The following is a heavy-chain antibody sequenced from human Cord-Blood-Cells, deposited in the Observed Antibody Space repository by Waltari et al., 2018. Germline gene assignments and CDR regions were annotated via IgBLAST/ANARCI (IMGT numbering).Heavy chain of an antibody. J-gene: IGHJ3*02. V-gene: IGHV1-24*01. D-gene: IGHD6-13*01. CDR3: ATGGSIAARIYAFDI. CDR1: GYTLSELC. CDR2: FDPEDGET. Sequence: QVQLVQSGAEVKKTGASVKVSREVSGYTLSELCLHWVQQVPGKGLEWVGGFDPEDGETIYAQKFQGRVTMTEDTSTDTAYMELSSLRSEDTAVYYCATGGSIAARIYAFDIWGQGTMVTVSS.